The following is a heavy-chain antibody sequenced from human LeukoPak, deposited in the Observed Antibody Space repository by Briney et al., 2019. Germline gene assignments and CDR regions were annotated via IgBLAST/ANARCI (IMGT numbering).Heavy chain of an antibody. Sequence: PGGSLRLSCAASGFTFSSYGMHWVRQAPGKGLEWVSSISSSSSYIYYADSVKGRFTISRDNAKNSLYLQMNSLRAEDTAVYYCARDMAQALWFGELYYGMDVWGQGTTVTVSS. D-gene: IGHD3-10*01. CDR2: ISSSSSYI. CDR1: GFTFSSYG. CDR3: ARDMAQALWFGELYYGMDV. J-gene: IGHJ6*02. V-gene: IGHV3-21*01.